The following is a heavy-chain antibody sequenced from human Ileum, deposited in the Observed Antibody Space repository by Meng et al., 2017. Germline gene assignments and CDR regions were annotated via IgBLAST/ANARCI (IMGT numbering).Heavy chain of an antibody. CDR3: ARRVGATPYAYNWLDP. CDR1: GGSFSGYS. J-gene: IGHJ5*02. V-gene: IGHV4-34*01. Sequence: GQLPQLGAGLLKPSAALSLTCGVYGGSFSGYSWSWIRQPPGKGLEWIGEIDHSGGTNYNPSLKNRVTISVDTSNNRFSLKLSSVKAADTALYFCARRVGATPYAYNWLDPWGQGTLVTVSS. CDR2: IDHSGGT. D-gene: IGHD1-26*01.